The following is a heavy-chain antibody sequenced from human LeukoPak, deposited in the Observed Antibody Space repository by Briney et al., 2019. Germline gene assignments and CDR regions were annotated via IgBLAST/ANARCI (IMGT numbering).Heavy chain of an antibody. CDR3: ARYQLPVRYFDF. V-gene: IGHV3-72*01. D-gene: IGHD2-2*01. CDR1: GFTFSDHY. Sequence: GGSLRLSCAASGFTFSDHYMDWIRQAPGKGLEWVARIRNEANSYSTEYAASVEGRFTISRDDSKSSLFLQMNTLKTEDTAVYYCARYQLPVRYFDFWGQGTLVTVSS. CDR2: IRNEANSYST. J-gene: IGHJ4*02.